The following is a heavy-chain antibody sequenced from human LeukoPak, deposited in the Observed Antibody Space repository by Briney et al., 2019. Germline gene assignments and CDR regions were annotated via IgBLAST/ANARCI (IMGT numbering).Heavy chain of an antibody. CDR2: IYTSGST. D-gene: IGHD7-27*01. Sequence: PSETLSLTCTVSGGSISSHYWSWIRQPAGKGLEWIGRIYTSGSTNYNPSLKSRVTMSVDTSKNQFSLKLSSVTAADTAVYYCARVHRINWAHDAFDIWGQGTMVTVSS. V-gene: IGHV4-4*07. J-gene: IGHJ3*02. CDR1: GGSISSHY. CDR3: ARVHRINWAHDAFDI.